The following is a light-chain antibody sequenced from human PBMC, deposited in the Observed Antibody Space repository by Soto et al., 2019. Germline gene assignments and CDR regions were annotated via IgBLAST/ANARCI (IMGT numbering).Light chain of an antibody. J-gene: IGLJ2*01. V-gene: IGLV1-40*01. CDR2: EVT. CDR1: SSNIGAGYD. Sequence: QSVLTQPPSVSGAPGQRVTISCTGSSSNIGAGYDVHWYKQLPGTAPKLMIYEVTKRPSGVPDRFSGSKSGNTASLTVSGLQAEDEADYYCISYAAGNNYLVFGGGTQLTVL. CDR3: ISYAAGNNYLV.